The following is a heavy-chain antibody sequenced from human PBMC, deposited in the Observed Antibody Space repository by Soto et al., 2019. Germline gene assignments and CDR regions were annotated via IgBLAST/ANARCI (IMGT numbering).Heavy chain of an antibody. CDR2: IYYAGST. V-gene: IGHV4-59*08. J-gene: IGHJ4*02. CDR3: ARWIVAPELFAY. D-gene: IGHD1-7*01. Sequence: WETLALTCTVSGGSMIRYYWSWIRQPPGRGLEWIGFIYYAGSTKYNPSLNSRVTISVDTSKNQFSLTVTSVTAADTAVYYCARWIVAPELFAYWGQGTLVIVSS. CDR1: GGSMIRYY.